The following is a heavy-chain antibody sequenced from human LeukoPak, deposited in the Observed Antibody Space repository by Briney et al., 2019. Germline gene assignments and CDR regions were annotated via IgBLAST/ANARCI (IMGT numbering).Heavy chain of an antibody. CDR2: ISGYGGYGVNT. V-gene: IGHV3-23*01. Sequence: PGGSLRLSCAASGFTFSNYAMYWVRQAPGKGLEWVSAISGYGGYGVNTYYADSVKGRFSISRDSSNNTLYLQMNNLRAEDTAIYYCAKANDQYYFYSWGQGTLVTVSS. J-gene: IGHJ4*02. CDR3: AKANDQYYFYS. CDR1: GFTFSNYA.